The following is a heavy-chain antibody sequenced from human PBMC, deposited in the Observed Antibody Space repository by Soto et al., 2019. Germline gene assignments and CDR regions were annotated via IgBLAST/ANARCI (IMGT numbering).Heavy chain of an antibody. J-gene: IGHJ4*02. CDR2: IIPILGIA. D-gene: IGHD2-21*01. CDR1: GGTFSRYT. Sequence: ASVKGSCKASGGTFSRYTVSWVRQAPGQGLEWMGRIIPILGIANYAQKFQGRVTITADKSTSTAYMELSSLRSEDTAVYYCARDAAYCGGDCPSDYWGQGTLVTVSS. V-gene: IGHV1-69*04. CDR3: ARDAAYCGGDCPSDY.